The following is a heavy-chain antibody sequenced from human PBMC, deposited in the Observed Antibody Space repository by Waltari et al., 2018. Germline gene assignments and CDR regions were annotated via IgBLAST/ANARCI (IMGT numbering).Heavy chain of an antibody. CDR1: GGSFSGYY. Sequence: QVQLQQWGAGLLKPSETPSLTCAVYGGSFSGYYWSWIRQPPGKGLEWIGEINHSGSTNYNPSLKSRVTISVDTSKNQFSRKLSSVTAADTAVYYCARKRYCSGCSCYRHAFDIWGQGTMVTVSS. V-gene: IGHV4-34*01. CDR2: INHSGST. J-gene: IGHJ3*02. CDR3: ARKRYCSGCSCYRHAFDI. D-gene: IGHD2-15*01.